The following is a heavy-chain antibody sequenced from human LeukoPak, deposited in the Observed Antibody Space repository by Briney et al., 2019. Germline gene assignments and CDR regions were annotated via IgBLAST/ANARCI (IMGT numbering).Heavy chain of an antibody. CDR1: GVSISSSNAY. D-gene: IGHD5-12*01. CDR3: ARHPPRLYYFDY. CDR2: MYYGGST. J-gene: IGHJ4*02. V-gene: IGHV4-39*01. Sequence: SGTLSLTCTVSGVSISSSNAYWGWIRQPPGKGLEWIASMYYGGSTYYNPSLKSRVTISVDTSKNQFSLKLSSVTAADTAVYYCARHPPRLYYFDYWGQGTLVTVSS.